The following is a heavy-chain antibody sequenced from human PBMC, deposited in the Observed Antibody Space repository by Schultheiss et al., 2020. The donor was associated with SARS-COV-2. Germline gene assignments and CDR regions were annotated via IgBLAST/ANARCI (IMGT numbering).Heavy chain of an antibody. CDR1: GDSIKRGGYP. CDR3: ARHGDLPGSLFDY. D-gene: IGHD7-27*01. V-gene: IGHV4-30-4*01. CDR2: FYNNGPS. Sequence: SETLSLTCTVSGDSIKRGGYPWSWIRQPPGKGLEWIASFYNNGPSYYTPSLKSRIAISLDTSENQFSLKLNSVTAADTAVYYCARHGDLPGSLFDYWGQGTLVTVSS. J-gene: IGHJ4*02.